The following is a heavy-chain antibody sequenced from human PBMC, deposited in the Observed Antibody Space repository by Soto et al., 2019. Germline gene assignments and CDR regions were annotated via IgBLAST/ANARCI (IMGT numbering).Heavy chain of an antibody. CDR1: GFTFSSYA. CDR3: ARFAMVRGVIGYFDY. J-gene: IGHJ4*02. V-gene: IGHV3-23*01. CDR2: INGSGGST. Sequence: PGGSLRLSCAASGFTFSSYAMSWVRQAPGKGLEWVSAINGSGGSTYYADSVKGRFTISRDNSKNTLYLQMNSLRAEDTAVYYCARFAMVRGVIGYFDYWGQGTLVTVSS. D-gene: IGHD3-10*01.